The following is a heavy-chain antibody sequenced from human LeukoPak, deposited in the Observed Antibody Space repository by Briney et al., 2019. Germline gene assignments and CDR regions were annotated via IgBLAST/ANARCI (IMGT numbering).Heavy chain of an antibody. D-gene: IGHD2-21*01. J-gene: IGHJ4*02. CDR3: AKDFRIGYSAHFDY. CDR1: GFTFSSYA. Sequence: PGGSLRLSCAASGFTFSSYAMSWVRQAPEKGLEFVSGIYENGGTTYYADSVKGRFSISRDNSKNTLYPQMDSLRGEDTAVYYCAKDFRIGYSAHFDYWGQGALVTVSS. CDR2: IYENGGTT. V-gene: IGHV3-23*01.